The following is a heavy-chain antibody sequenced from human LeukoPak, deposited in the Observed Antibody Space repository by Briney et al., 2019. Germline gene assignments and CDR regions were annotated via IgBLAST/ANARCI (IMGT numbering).Heavy chain of an antibody. CDR3: ARDSGAAAGTRPNGTMDV. Sequence: PSETLSLTCAVSGGSISSYYWSWIRRPPGKGLEWIGYIYYSGSTNYNPSLKSRVTISVDTSKNQFSLRLSSVTAADTAVYYCARDSGAAAGTRPNGTMDVWGKGTTVTISS. D-gene: IGHD6-13*01. V-gene: IGHV4-59*13. CDR1: GGSISSYY. CDR2: IYYSGST. J-gene: IGHJ6*04.